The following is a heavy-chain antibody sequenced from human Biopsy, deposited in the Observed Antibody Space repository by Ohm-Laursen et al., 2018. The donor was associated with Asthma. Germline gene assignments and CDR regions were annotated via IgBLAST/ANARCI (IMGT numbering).Heavy chain of an antibody. CDR1: GGSMTPTSHY. CDR3: ARRITIFGVVQKDHGMDA. D-gene: IGHD3-3*01. J-gene: IGHJ6*02. V-gene: IGHV4-39*01. CDR2: ISYGGKT. Sequence: GTLSLTCAVSGGSMTPTSHYWDWIRQAPGKGLEWIGYISYGGKTSYNQSLKNRVTISRDTSKNQFSMRLTTVTAADTAVYLCARRITIFGVVQKDHGMDAWGQGTTVIVSS.